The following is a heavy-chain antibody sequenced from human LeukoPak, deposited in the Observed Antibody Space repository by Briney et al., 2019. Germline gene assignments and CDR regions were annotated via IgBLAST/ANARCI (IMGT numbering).Heavy chain of an antibody. V-gene: IGHV4-59*01. J-gene: IGHJ5*02. CDR2: IYYSGST. Sequence: PSETLSLTCTVSGGSISNYYWSWIRQPPGKGLVWIGYIYYSGSTNYNPSLKSRVTISVDTSKNQFSLKLSSVTAADTAVYYCARQYDILTGYLNWFDPWGQGTLVTVSS. D-gene: IGHD3-9*01. CDR1: GGSISNYY. CDR3: ARQYDILTGYLNWFDP.